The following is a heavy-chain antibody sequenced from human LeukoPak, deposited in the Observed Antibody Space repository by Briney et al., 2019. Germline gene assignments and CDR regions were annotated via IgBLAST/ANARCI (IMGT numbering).Heavy chain of an antibody. CDR1: GFTFSTYA. V-gene: IGHV3-21*01. D-gene: IGHD2-2*01. CDR2: ITGDSVYI. Sequence: GGSLRLSCAASGFTFSTYAMNWVRQAPGEGLKWVSCITGDSVYIYYADSVKGRLTISRDNAKNSLYLQMNSLRAEDTAVYYCARYGVSSSTSYIDFWGQGTLVTVSS. CDR3: ARYGVSSSTSYIDF. J-gene: IGHJ4*02.